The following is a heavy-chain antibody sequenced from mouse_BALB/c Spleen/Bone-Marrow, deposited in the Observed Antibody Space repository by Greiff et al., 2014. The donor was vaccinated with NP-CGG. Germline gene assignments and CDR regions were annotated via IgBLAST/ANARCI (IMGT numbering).Heavy chain of an antibody. CDR2: IWSGGST. CDR1: GFSLTSYG. D-gene: IGHD4-1*01. CDR3: ARNRDWDGAMDY. J-gene: IGHJ4*01. Sequence: QVQLKESGHGLVQPSQSLSITCTVSGFSLTSYGVYWVRQSPGKGLEWLGVIWSGGSTDYNAAFISRLSISKDNSKSQVFFKMNSLQSNDTAIYYCARNRDWDGAMDYWGQETSVTVSS. V-gene: IGHV2-2*03.